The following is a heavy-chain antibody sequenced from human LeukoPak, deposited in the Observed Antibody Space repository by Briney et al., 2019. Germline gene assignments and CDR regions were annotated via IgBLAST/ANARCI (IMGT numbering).Heavy chain of an antibody. J-gene: IGHJ4*02. CDR1: GFTFSSYA. Sequence: GGSLRLSCAASGFTFSSYAMHWVRQAPGKGLEWVAVISYDGSNKYYADSVKGRFTISRDNSKNTLYLQMNSLRAEDTAVYYCARDGMAGLDYWGQGTLVTVSS. CDR2: ISYDGSNK. CDR3: ARDGMAGLDY. D-gene: IGHD1-14*01. V-gene: IGHV3-30-3*01.